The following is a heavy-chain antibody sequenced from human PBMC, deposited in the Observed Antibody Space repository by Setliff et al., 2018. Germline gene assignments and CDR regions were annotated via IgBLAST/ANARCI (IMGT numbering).Heavy chain of an antibody. CDR2: INHSGST. D-gene: IGHD3-3*01. J-gene: IGHJ4*02. CDR1: GGSISSYY. CDR3: SVWSGYYKNDY. V-gene: IGHV4-34*01. Sequence: SETLSLTCTVSGGSISSYYWSWSRQSPVKGLEWMGEINHSGSTNYNPSLTSRVTISVDTSQNQFSLKLSSVTAADTAVYYCSVWSGYYKNDYWAQGTLVTVSS.